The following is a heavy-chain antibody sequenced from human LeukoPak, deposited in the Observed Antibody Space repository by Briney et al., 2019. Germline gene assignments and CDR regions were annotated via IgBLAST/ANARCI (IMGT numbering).Heavy chain of an antibody. V-gene: IGHV3-21*01. J-gene: IGHJ4*02. CDR1: GFTFSSYS. D-gene: IGHD3-10*02. CDR2: ISSSSSYI. CDR3: ARDRYYVPDY. Sequence: GGSLGLSCAASGFTFSSYSLNWVRQAPGKGLEWVSSISSSSSYIYYADSVKGRFTISRDNAKNTLYLQMNSLRAEDTAVYYCARDRYYVPDYWGQGTLVTVSS.